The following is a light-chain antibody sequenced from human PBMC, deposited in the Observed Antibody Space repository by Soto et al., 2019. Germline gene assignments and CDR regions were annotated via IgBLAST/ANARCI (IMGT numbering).Light chain of an antibody. CDR1: QSVSSSY. V-gene: IGKV3-20*01. CDR3: QQYGSSPSP. CDR2: GAS. Sequence: EIGLTQSPGTLSLSPGERATLSCRASQSVSSSYLAWYQQKPGQAPRLLIYGASSRATGIPDRFSGSGSGTDFTLNISRLEPEDFAVYYCQQYGSSPSPFGQGTRLEI. J-gene: IGKJ5*01.